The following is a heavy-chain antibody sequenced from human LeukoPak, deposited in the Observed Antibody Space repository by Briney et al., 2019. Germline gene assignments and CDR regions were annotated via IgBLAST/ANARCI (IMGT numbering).Heavy chain of an antibody. D-gene: IGHD3-9*01. CDR2: ISAYNGNT. J-gene: IGHJ4*02. CDR3: ARTYYDILTAPFDY. V-gene: IGHV1-18*01. Sequence: GASVKVSCKASGYTFTSYGISWVRQAPGQGLEWMGWISAYNGNTNYAQKLQGRVTMTTDTSTNTAYMELRSLRSDDTAVYYCARTYYDILTAPFDYWGQGTLVTVSS. CDR1: GYTFTSYG.